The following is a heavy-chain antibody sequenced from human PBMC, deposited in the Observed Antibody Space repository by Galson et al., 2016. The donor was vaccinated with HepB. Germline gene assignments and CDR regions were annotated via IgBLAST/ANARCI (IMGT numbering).Heavy chain of an antibody. D-gene: IGHD5-18*01. Sequence: LRLSCAASRFTFPSYSMNWVRQVPGKGLEWVSYIGSSPGTVYNADSVTRRFTISRDNAKNSLYLQMNSLRDEDTAVYYCARDPLGYSYALVRYFDYWGQGTLVTVSS. CDR2: IGSSPGTV. CDR1: RFTFPSYS. V-gene: IGHV3-48*02. CDR3: ARDPLGYSYALVRYFDY. J-gene: IGHJ4*02.